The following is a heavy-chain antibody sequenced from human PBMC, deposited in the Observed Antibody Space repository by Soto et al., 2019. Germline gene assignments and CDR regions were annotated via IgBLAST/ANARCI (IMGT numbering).Heavy chain of an antibody. J-gene: IGHJ6*03. Sequence: SETLSLTCAVYGGSFSGYYWSWIRQPPGKGLEWIGEINHSGSTNYNPSLKSRVTISVDTSKNQFSLKLSSVTAADTAVYYCARAMYCSSTSCSRAYYYYYMDVWGKGTTVTVSS. CDR3: ARAMYCSSTSCSRAYYYYYMDV. D-gene: IGHD2-2*01. CDR1: GGSFSGYY. CDR2: INHSGST. V-gene: IGHV4-34*01.